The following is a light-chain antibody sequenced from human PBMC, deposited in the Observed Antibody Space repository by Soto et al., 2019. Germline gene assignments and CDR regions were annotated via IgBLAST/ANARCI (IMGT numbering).Light chain of an antibody. V-gene: IGKV1-5*03. CDR2: KAS. CDR3: QQYALYST. CDR1: QRINIW. J-gene: IGKJ1*01. Sequence: GDRVTIACRASQRINIWLAWYQQKPGKAPKLLIYKASTLDSGVPSRFSGTGSGTEFTLTINSLQPDDFATYYCQQYALYSTFGQGTRVEV.